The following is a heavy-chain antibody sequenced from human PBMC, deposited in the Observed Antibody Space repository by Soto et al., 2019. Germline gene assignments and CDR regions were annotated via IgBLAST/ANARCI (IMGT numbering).Heavy chain of an antibody. J-gene: IGHJ5*02. V-gene: IGHV4-59*08. CDR3: ARHGWDYYGSGSYYTEWFDP. D-gene: IGHD3-10*01. Sequence: SETLSLTCTASGGSISSYYWSWIRQPPGKGLEWIGYIYYSGSTNYNPSLKSRVTISVDTSKNQFSLKLSSVTAADTAVYYCARHGWDYYGSGSYYTEWFDPWGQGTLVTVSS. CDR2: IYYSGST. CDR1: GGSISSYY.